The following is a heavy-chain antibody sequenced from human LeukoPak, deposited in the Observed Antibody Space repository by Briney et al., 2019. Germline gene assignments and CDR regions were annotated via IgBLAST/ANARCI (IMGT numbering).Heavy chain of an antibody. CDR2: IKQDGSDK. CDR3: AGEPYYYDSSGHDY. Sequence: GGSLRLSCAASGFTFSSFWMSWVRQAPGKGLEWVANIKQDGSDKYYVDSVKGRFTISRDNAKNSLYLQMNSLRAEDTAVYYCAGEPYYYDSSGHDYWGQGTLVTVSS. D-gene: IGHD3-22*01. CDR1: GFTFSSFW. J-gene: IGHJ4*02. V-gene: IGHV3-7*01.